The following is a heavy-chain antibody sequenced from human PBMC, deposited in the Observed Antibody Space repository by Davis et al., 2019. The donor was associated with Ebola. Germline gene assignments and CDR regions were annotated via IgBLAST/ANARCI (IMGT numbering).Heavy chain of an antibody. CDR2: INPSGGST. J-gene: IGHJ4*02. V-gene: IGHV1-46*01. CDR1: GYTFTSYY. D-gene: IGHD6-13*01. CDR3: ARQQQLTEDYFDY. Sequence: ASVKVSCKASGYTFTSYYMHWVRQAPGQGLEWMGIINPSGGSTSYAQKFQGRVTMTRNTSISTAYMELSSLRSEDTAVYYCARQQQLTEDYFDYWGQGTLVTVSS.